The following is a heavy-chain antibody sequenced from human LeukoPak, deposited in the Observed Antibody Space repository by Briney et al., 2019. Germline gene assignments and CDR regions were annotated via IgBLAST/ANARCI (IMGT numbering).Heavy chain of an antibody. CDR1: GFTFDDYA. CDR3: AKAVAGRLDAYFDY. CDR2: ISWNSGSI. J-gene: IGHJ4*02. D-gene: IGHD6-19*01. V-gene: IGHV3-9*01. Sequence: GRSLRLSCAASGFTFDDYAMHWVRQAPGKGLEWVSGISWNSGSIGYADSVKGRFTISRDNAKNSLYLQMNSLRAEDTALYYCAKAVAGRLDAYFDYWGQGTLVTVSS.